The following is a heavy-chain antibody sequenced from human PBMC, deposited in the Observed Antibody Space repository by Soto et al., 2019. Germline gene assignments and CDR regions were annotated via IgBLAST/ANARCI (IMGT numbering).Heavy chain of an antibody. CDR1: GFTFSSYA. J-gene: IGHJ6*03. CDR3: AKAAAARPTYYYYYMDV. Sequence: GGSLRLSCAASGFTFSSYAMSWVRQAPGKGLEWVSAMSGSGGSTYYADSVKGRFTISRDNSKNTLYLQMNSLRAEDTAVYYRAKAAAARPTYYYYYMDVWGKGTTVTVSS. V-gene: IGHV3-23*01. CDR2: MSGSGGST. D-gene: IGHD6-6*01.